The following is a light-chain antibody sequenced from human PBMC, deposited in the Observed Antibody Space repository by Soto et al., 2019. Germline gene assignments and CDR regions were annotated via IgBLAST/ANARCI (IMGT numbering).Light chain of an antibody. CDR1: SGHSSYA. Sequence: QPVLTQSPSASASLGASVRLTCTLRSGHSSYAIAWHQQQPEKGPRYLMKINSDGSHRKGDGIPDRFSGSSSGAERYLTISSLQSEDEADYYCQTWGTGPWVFGGGTQLTVL. CDR2: INSDGSH. CDR3: QTWGTGPWV. J-gene: IGLJ3*02. V-gene: IGLV4-69*01.